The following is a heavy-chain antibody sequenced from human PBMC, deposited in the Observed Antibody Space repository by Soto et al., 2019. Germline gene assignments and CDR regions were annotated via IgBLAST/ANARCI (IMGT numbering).Heavy chain of an antibody. D-gene: IGHD3-22*01. CDR1: GYSFTTYW. J-gene: IGHJ4*02. Sequence: PGESLKISCKGYGYSFTTYWIGWVRQMPGKGLEWMGIIYPGYSDTRYSPSFQGQVTISADKSISTAYLQWSSLKASDTAMYYCAVWYYSDSSGYKGYYFDYWGQGTLVTVPS. V-gene: IGHV5-51*01. CDR2: IYPGYSDT. CDR3: AVWYYSDSSGYKGYYFDY.